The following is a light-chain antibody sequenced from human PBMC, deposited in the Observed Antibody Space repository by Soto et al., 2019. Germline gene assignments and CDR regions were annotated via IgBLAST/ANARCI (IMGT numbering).Light chain of an antibody. V-gene: IGLV2-11*01. CDR3: CSYAGSYSV. CDR1: SSDVVGYNY. CDR2: DVS. J-gene: IGLJ1*01. Sequence: QSVLTQPRSVSGSPGQSVTISCTGTSSDVVGYNYVSWYQQHPGKAPKLMIYDVSKRPSGVPDRFSGSKSGNTASLTISWQQAEDEADYYCCSYAGSYSVFGTVTKVTVL.